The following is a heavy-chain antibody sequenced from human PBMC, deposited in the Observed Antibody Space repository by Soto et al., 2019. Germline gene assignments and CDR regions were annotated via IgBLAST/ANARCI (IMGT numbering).Heavy chain of an antibody. CDR3: AREFPAPDTSSWSSNTNRQYNWFDP. D-gene: IGHD6-13*01. J-gene: IGHJ5*02. CDR1: GYTFSSYS. V-gene: IGHV1-18*01. Sequence: ASVKVSCKASGYTFSSYSLSWVRQAPGQGLEWMGWISVYNGNINYAQKFRGSVTMTTDTSTSTAYLELRSLRSDDTAVYHCAREFPAPDTSSWSSNTNRQYNWFDPWGQGTLVTVSS. CDR2: ISVYNGNI.